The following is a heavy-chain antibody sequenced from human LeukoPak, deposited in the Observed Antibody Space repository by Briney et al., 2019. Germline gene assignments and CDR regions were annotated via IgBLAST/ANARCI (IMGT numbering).Heavy chain of an antibody. CDR2: ISPSGSSI. D-gene: IGHD6-6*01. Sequence: RGSLRPSRAASGFTFSTSEMNWVRQAPGKGLEWLSYISPSGSSIYYADSMKGGFTISRYNAKNSLSLQMSSLRAEDTAVYYCATVGRSTRPDYWGQGTLVTVSS. J-gene: IGHJ4*02. V-gene: IGHV3-48*03. CDR1: GFTFSTSE. CDR3: ATVGRSTRPDY.